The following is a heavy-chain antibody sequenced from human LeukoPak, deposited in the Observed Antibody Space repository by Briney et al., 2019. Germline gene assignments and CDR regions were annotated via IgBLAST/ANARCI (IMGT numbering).Heavy chain of an antibody. Sequence: GGSLRLSCAASGFTFSSYAMNWVRQAPGRGLEWVSGFSGSGGTTYYADSVKGRFTISRDNSKNTLYLQVNSLRAEDTAVYYCANGNRCTSPNCLGYYYFYMDVWGKGTTVTVSS. V-gene: IGHV3-23*01. CDR1: GFTFSSYA. CDR2: FSGSGGTT. J-gene: IGHJ6*03. D-gene: IGHD2-8*01. CDR3: ANGNRCTSPNCLGYYYFYMDV.